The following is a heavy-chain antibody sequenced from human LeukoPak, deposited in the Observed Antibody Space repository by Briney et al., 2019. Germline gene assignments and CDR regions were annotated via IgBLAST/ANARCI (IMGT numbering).Heavy chain of an antibody. CDR2: ISDSGGNT. CDR3: AKDDSRALDHFDY. Sequence: GGPLRLSCAVSGLTLSNYGMSWVRQAPGKGLEWVAGISDSGGNTKYADSVKGRLTISRDKSKSTLSLQMNSLRAEDTAVYYCAKDDSRALDHFDYWGQGTLVTVSS. V-gene: IGHV3-23*01. CDR1: GLTLSNYG. J-gene: IGHJ4*02. D-gene: IGHD3-22*01.